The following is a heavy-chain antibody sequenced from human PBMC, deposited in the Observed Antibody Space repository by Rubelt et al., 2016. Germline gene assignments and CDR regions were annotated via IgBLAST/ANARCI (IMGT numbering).Heavy chain of an antibody. J-gene: IGHJ4*02. CDR1: GYIFTSYS. V-gene: IGHV1-46*01. CDR2: INPSGGST. CDR3: ARDSSNLAARLPNFDY. Sequence: GYIFTSYSMHWVRQATGQGLEWMGIINPSGGSTTYAQNFQGRVSMTRATSTSTVYMGLSSLRYEDTALYYCARDSSNLAARLPNFDYWGQGTLVTVSS. D-gene: IGHD6-6*01.